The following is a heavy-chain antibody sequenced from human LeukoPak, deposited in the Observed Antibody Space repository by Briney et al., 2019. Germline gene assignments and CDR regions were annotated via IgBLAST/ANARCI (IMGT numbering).Heavy chain of an antibody. CDR1: GFTFSSYG. V-gene: IGHV3-30*18. J-gene: IGHJ4*02. CDR3: AKVPNSSGTPDHFDY. CDR2: ISYDGSNK. Sequence: QSGGSLRLSCAASGFTFSSYGMHWVRQAPGKGLEWVAVISYDGSNKYYADSVKGRFTISRDNSKNTLYLQMNSLRAEDTAVYYCAKVPNSSGTPDHFDYWGQGTLVTVSS. D-gene: IGHD6-19*01.